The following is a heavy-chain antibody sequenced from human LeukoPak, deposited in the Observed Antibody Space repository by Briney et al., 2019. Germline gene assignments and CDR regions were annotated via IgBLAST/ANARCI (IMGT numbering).Heavy chain of an antibody. CDR3: ARDPGGATYFDY. CDR1: GYTFTSYY. V-gene: IGHV1-46*01. Sequence: VSVKVSCKASGYTFTSYYMHWVRQAPGQGLEWMGIINPSGGSTSYAQKFQGRVTMTRDTSTSTVYMELSSLRSEDTAVYYCARDPGGATYFDYWGQGTLVTVSS. CDR2: INPSGGST. D-gene: IGHD1-26*01. J-gene: IGHJ4*02.